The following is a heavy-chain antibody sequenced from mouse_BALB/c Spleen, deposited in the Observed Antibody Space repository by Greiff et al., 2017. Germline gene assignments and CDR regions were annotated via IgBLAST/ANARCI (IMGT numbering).Heavy chain of an antibody. CDR3: ARHNYGSSSFDY. D-gene: IGHD1-1*01. J-gene: IGHJ2*01. V-gene: IGHV2-6-2*01. CDR1: GFSLTSYG. CDR2: IWSDGST. Sequence: VQLQQSGPDLVAPSQSLSITCTVSGFSLTSYGVHWVRQPPGKGLEWLVVIWSDGSTTYNSALKSRLSISKDNSKSQVFLKMNSLQTDDTAMYYCARHNYGSSSFDYWGQGTTLTVSS.